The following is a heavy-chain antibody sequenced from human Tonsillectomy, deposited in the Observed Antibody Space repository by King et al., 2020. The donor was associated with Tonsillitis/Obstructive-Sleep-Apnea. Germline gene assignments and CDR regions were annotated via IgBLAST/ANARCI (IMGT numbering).Heavy chain of an antibody. CDR2: IYPGDSDT. Sequence: QLVQSGAEAKKPGESLKISCKGSGYSFTSYWIGWVRQMPGKGLEWMGIIYPGDSDTRYSPSFQGQVTISADKSISTAHLEWSSLKASDTATYYCARQSRVADIHYFDYWGQGTLVTVSS. CDR3: ARQSRVADIHYFDY. J-gene: IGHJ4*02. CDR1: GYSFTSYW. V-gene: IGHV5-51*01.